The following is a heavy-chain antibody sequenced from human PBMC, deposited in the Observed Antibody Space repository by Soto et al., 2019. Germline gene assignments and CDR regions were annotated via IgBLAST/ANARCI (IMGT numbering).Heavy chain of an antibody. Sequence: SVKVSCKASGGTFSSYTSRWVRQAPGQGLEWMGRIIPILGIANYAQKFQGRVTITADKSTSTAYMELSSLRSEDTAVYYCARDGKSGLQIDYWGQGTLVTVSS. CDR2: IIPILGIA. J-gene: IGHJ4*02. CDR1: GGTFSSYT. V-gene: IGHV1-69*04. D-gene: IGHD4-4*01. CDR3: ARDGKSGLQIDY.